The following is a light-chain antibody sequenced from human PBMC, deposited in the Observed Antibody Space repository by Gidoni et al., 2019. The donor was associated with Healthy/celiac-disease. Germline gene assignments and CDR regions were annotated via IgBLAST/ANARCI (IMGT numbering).Light chain of an antibody. V-gene: IGKV1-39*01. CDR3: QQSYSTFGT. Sequence: DIQITQSPSSLSASVGDRVTITCRASQSFSSYLNWYQQKPGKAPKLLIYAASSLQSGVPSRFSGSGSGTDFTLTISSLQPEDFATYYCQQSYSTFGTFXXXTKLEIK. CDR2: AAS. CDR1: QSFSSY. J-gene: IGKJ2*02.